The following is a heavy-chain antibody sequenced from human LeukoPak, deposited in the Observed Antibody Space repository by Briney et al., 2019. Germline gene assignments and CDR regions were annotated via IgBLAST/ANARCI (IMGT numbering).Heavy chain of an antibody. V-gene: IGHV4-59*01. CDR3: ASGSVVTALDQ. CDR1: GGSITTYY. CDR2: IYYTGNT. J-gene: IGHJ4*02. Sequence: SETLSLTCTVSGGSITTYYWTWIRQPPGKGLEWIGYIYYTGNTNYNPSLESRVTMSVDTSKKEFSLKISSVTAADPAVYFCASGSVVTALDQWGQGTLVTVSS. D-gene: IGHD2-21*02.